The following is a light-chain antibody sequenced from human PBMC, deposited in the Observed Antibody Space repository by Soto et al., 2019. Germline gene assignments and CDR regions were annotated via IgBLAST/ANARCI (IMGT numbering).Light chain of an antibody. CDR2: GTS. Sequence: IFLTQSPATLSLSPGERATVSCRASQTAISDYLAWYQQKPGQAPRLLIYGTSSRASGVPDRFSGSTSGTDFILTINRLEPEDFAVYYCQQGFTFGPGTRVD. V-gene: IGKV3D-20*02. CDR1: QTAISDY. CDR3: QQGFT. J-gene: IGKJ3*01.